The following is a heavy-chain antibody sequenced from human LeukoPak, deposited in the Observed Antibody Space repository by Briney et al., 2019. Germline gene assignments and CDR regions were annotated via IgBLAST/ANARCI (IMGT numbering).Heavy chain of an antibody. V-gene: IGHV3-30*04. J-gene: IGHJ5*02. CDR3: ARGAHYYDNSGYYL. CDR1: GFTFSSYA. CDR2: ISYDGSNK. D-gene: IGHD3-22*01. Sequence: GGSLRLSCAASGFTFSSYAMHWVRQAPGKGLEWVAVISYDGSNKYYADSVKGRFTISRDNSKNTLYLQMNSLRAEDTAVYYCARGAHYYDNSGYYLWGQGTLVTVSS.